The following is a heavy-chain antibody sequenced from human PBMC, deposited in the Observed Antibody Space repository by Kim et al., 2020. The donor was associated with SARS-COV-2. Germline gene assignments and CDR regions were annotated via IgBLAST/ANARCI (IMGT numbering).Heavy chain of an antibody. CDR1: GFTFSSYG. Sequence: GGSLRLSCAASGFTFSSYGMHWVRQAPGKGLEWVAVIWYDGSNKYYADSVKGRFTISRDNSKNTLYLQMNSLRAEDTAVYYCARRSPLGASNFDYWGQGTLVTVSS. V-gene: IGHV3-33*01. D-gene: IGHD3-10*01. CDR2: IWYDGSNK. CDR3: ARRSPLGASNFDY. J-gene: IGHJ4*02.